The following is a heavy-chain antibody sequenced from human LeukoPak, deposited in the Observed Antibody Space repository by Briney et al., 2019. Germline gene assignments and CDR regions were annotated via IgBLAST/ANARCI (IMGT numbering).Heavy chain of an antibody. D-gene: IGHD2-15*01. CDR2: IKSKTDGGTS. J-gene: IGHJ3*01. Sequence: GGSLRLSCAASGFNFSNAWMSWVRQAPGKGLEWVGHIKSKTDGGTSDYAAPVKGRFTISRDDSKATLYLEMNSLKTDDTAIYYCATDVVVVPAEPPGEGYDAFDVWGQGTMVTVSS. CDR1: GFNFSNAW. V-gene: IGHV3-15*01. CDR3: ATDVVVVPAEPPGEGYDAFDV.